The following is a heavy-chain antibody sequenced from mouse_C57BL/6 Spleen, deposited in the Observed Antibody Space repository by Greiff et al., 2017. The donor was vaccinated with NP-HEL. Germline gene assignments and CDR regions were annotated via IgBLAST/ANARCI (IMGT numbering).Heavy chain of an antibody. V-gene: IGHV1-50*01. Sequence: QVQLQQPGAELVKPGASVKLSCKASGYTFTSYWMQWVKQRPGQGLEWIGEIDPSDSYTNYNQKFKGKATLTVDTSSSTAYMQLSSLTSEDSAVYYCARPYYGSSYGYYAMDYWGQGTSVTVSS. CDR1: GYTFTSYW. J-gene: IGHJ4*01. D-gene: IGHD1-1*01. CDR2: IDPSDSYT. CDR3: ARPYYGSSYGYYAMDY.